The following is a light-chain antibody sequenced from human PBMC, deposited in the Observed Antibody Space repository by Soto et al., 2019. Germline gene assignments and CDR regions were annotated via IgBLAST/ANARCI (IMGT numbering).Light chain of an antibody. CDR2: EVS. J-gene: IGLJ2*01. CDR1: SSDDGGYNY. Sequence: QSALTQPASVSGSPGQSITISCTGTSSDDGGYNYVSWYQQHPGKAPKLMIYEVSNRPSGVSNRFSGSKSGNTASLTISGLQAEDEDDYYCSSYTSSSTLLVFGGGTKLTVL. V-gene: IGLV2-14*01. CDR3: SSYTSSSTLLV.